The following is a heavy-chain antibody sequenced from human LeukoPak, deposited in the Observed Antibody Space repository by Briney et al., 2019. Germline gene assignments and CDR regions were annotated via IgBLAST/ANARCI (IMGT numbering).Heavy chain of an antibody. V-gene: IGHV1-8*01. CDR3: ARWPYSSSWFYYYYGMDV. Sequence: GASVKVSCKASGYTFTSYDINWVRQATGQGLEWMGWMNPNSGNTGYAQKFQDRVTMTRNTSISTAYMELSSLRPEDTAVYYCARWPYSSSWFYYYYGMDVWGQGTTVTVSS. CDR2: MNPNSGNT. D-gene: IGHD6-13*01. CDR1: GYTFTSYD. J-gene: IGHJ6*02.